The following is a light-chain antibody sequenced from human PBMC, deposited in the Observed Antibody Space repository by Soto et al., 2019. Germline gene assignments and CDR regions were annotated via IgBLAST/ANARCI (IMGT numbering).Light chain of an antibody. Sequence: PGGRATLSCRASQSFSSNYLAWYQQKPGQAPRLLIYGASSRATGIPDRFSGSGSGTDFTLTISRLEPEDFAVYYCHQYVSSSRTFGQGTKVEIK. V-gene: IGKV3-20*01. CDR1: QSFSSNY. J-gene: IGKJ1*01. CDR2: GAS. CDR3: HQYVSSSRT.